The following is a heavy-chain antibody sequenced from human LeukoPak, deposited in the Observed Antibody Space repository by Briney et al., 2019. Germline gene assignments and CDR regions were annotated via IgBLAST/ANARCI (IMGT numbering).Heavy chain of an antibody. CDR3: ARDLDYGDPMGTYYFDY. CDR1: GFTFSSYW. J-gene: IGHJ4*02. D-gene: IGHD4-17*01. CDR2: IKQDGSEK. Sequence: GGSLRLSCAASGFTFSSYWMSWVRQAPGKGLEWVASIKQDGSEKYYVDSVKGRFTISRDNAKNSLYLQMNSLRAEDTAVYYCARDLDYGDPMGTYYFDYWGQGTLVTVSS. V-gene: IGHV3-7*01.